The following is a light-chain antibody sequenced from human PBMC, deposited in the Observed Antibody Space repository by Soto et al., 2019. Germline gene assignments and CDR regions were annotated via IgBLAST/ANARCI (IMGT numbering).Light chain of an antibody. Sequence: QSALTQPPSASGTPGQSVTIPCTGTSSDVGDYNYVSWYQQHPGKAPKLVIYEVSRRPSGVPDRFSGSKSGNTASLTVSGPQAQDEADYYCSSNAGSNNLVFGGGTKLTVL. CDR2: EVS. J-gene: IGLJ2*01. CDR1: SSDVGDYNY. CDR3: SSNAGSNNLV. V-gene: IGLV2-8*01.